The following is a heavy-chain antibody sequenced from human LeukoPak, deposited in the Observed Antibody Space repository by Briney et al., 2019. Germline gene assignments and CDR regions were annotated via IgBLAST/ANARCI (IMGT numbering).Heavy chain of an antibody. CDR2: IKRDGSDK. D-gene: IGHD2-2*01. CDR3: ARGDAYALNY. Sequence: TGGSLRLSCAASGFTFSAYWMSWVRQAPGKGLEWVANIKRDGSDKFYADSMKGRFTISRDNAQNSVYLQMDSLRVEDTAVYYCARGDAYALNYWGQGTLVTVSS. V-gene: IGHV3-7*01. CDR1: GFTFSAYW. J-gene: IGHJ4*02.